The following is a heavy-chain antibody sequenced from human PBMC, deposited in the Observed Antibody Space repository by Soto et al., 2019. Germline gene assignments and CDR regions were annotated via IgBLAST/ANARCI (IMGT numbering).Heavy chain of an antibody. Sequence: ESGGGVVQPGRSLRLSCAASGFTFSSYGMHWVRQAPGKGLEWVAVISYDGSNKYYADSVKGRFTISRDNSKNTLYLQMNSLRAEDTAVYYCAKGPPYCSGGSCYSGAIDYWGQGTLVTVSS. CDR1: GFTFSSYG. CDR3: AKGPPYCSGGSCYSGAIDY. J-gene: IGHJ4*02. CDR2: ISYDGSNK. D-gene: IGHD2-15*01. V-gene: IGHV3-30*18.